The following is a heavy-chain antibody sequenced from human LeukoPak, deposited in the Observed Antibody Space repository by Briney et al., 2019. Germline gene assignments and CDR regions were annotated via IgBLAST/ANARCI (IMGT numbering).Heavy chain of an antibody. Sequence: GASVKVSCKASGGTFTSYAISWVRQAPGQGLEWMGGIIPIFGTANYAQKFQGRVTITTDESTSTAYMELSSLRSEDTAVYYCAMSNGDSYYYYMDVWAKGPRSPSP. CDR1: GGTFTSYA. V-gene: IGHV1-69*05. D-gene: IGHD4-17*01. CDR3: AMSNGDSYYYYMDV. CDR2: IIPIFGTA. J-gene: IGHJ6*03.